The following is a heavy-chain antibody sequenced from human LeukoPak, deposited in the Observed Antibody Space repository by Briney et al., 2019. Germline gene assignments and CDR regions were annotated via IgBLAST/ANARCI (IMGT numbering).Heavy chain of an antibody. CDR2: IIPIFCTA. Sequence: GASVKVSCKASGGTFSSYSISWVRPAPGQGLEWMGGIIPIFCTANYAQKFQGRVTITADKSTSTAYMELSSLSSEDTAVYYCAREKPGAFDYWGQGTLVTVSS. J-gene: IGHJ4*02. V-gene: IGHV1-69*06. D-gene: IGHD1-14*01. CDR1: GGTFSSYS. CDR3: AREKPGAFDY.